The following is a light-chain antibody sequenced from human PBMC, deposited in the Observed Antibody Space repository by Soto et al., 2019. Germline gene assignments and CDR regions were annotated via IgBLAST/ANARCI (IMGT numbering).Light chain of an antibody. CDR2: AAS. CDR1: QGISNY. CDR3: QKDDSAPWT. J-gene: IGKJ1*01. Sequence: DIEMTQSPSSLSASVGDRVTITCRASQGISNYLAWYQQRPGKVPKLLIYAASTLQSGVPSRFSGSGSGTDFTLTISSLQPEDVATYYGQKDDSAPWTFGQGTEVEIK. V-gene: IGKV1-27*01.